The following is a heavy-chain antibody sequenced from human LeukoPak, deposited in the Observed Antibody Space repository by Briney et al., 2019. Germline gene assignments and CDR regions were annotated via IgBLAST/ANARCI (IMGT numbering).Heavy chain of an antibody. CDR3: ARVYCSSTSCPPQFDY. D-gene: IGHD2-2*01. J-gene: IGHJ4*02. CDR2: INPNSGGT. CDR1: GYTFTGYY. V-gene: IGHV1-2*02. Sequence: ASVKVSCKASGYTFTGYYMHWVRQAPGQGLEWMGWINPNSGGTNYAQKFQGRVTMTRETSISTAYMELSRLRSDDTAVYYCARVYCSSTSCPPQFDYWGQGTLVTVSS.